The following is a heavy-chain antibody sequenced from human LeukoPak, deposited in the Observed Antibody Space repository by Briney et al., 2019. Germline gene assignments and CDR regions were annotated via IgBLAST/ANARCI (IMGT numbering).Heavy chain of an antibody. D-gene: IGHD3-10*01. CDR1: GFTFNTYT. J-gene: IGHJ4*02. V-gene: IGHV3-30*04. Sequence: QPGRSLRLSCAASGFTFNTYTMNWVRQAPGKGLEWVAVISYGGSNKYYADSVQGRFTISRDDSKNTLYLQMNSLRREDTAVYFCARVDLWFGEVLAGGLDYWGQGALVTVSS. CDR2: ISYGGSNK. CDR3: ARVDLWFGEVLAGGLDY.